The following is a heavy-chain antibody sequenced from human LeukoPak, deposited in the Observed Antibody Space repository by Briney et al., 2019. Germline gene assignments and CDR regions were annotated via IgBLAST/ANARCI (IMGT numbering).Heavy chain of an antibody. CDR1: GGTFSSCA. CDR2: IIPIFGTA. CDR3: ARDQGDCSSTSCYEGPPYYYYGMDV. J-gene: IGHJ6*04. Sequence: SVTVSCRASGGTFSSCAISWVRQARGQGLEWMGGIIPIFGTANYAQKFQGRVKITADESTSTAYMELSSLRSEDTAVYYCARDQGDCSSTSCYEGPPYYYYGMDVWGKGTTVTVSS. D-gene: IGHD2-2*01. V-gene: IGHV1-69*01.